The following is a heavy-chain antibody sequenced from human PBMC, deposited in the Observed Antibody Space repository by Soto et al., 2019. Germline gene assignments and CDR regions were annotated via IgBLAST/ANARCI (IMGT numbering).Heavy chain of an antibody. J-gene: IGHJ6*02. V-gene: IGHV1-8*01. CDR1: GYTFTSYD. D-gene: IGHD2-2*01. CDR3: ARAQHLRYCSSTRCLPRYYYYRLHV. CDR2: SNPNNRNT. Sequence: ASVKVSCKAAGYTFTSYDINWVQQATGQGLEWMGWSNPNNRNTGYAQKFQGRVTMTRNTSISTAYMELSSLRSEETAVYYCARAQHLRYCSSTRCLPRYYYYRLHVWGQGTTVTVPS.